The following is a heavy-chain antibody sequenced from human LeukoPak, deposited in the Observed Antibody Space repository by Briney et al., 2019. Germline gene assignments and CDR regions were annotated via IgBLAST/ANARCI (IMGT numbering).Heavy chain of an antibody. Sequence: GGSLRLSCAGSGFTFSSYAMNWVRQAPGKGLEWVSGISGSGGSTYYADSVKGRFTISRDNSKNTLYLQMNSLRAEDAAIYYCARPVEMATISAFDIWGQGTMVTVSS. CDR1: GFTFSSYA. J-gene: IGHJ3*02. CDR3: ARPVEMATISAFDI. D-gene: IGHD5-24*01. CDR2: ISGSGGST. V-gene: IGHV3-23*01.